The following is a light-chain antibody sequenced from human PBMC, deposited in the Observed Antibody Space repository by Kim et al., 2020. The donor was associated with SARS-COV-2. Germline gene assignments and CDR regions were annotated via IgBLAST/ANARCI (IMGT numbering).Light chain of an antibody. J-gene: IGLJ2*01. CDR2: QDS. CDR1: KLGDKY. Sequence: SYELTQPPSVSVSPGQTASITCSGDKLGDKYACWYQQKPGQPTVLVIYQDSKRPSGIPERFSGSNSGNTATLTISGTQAMDEADYYCQAWESSTVVFGGG. CDR3: QAWESSTVV. V-gene: IGLV3-1*01.